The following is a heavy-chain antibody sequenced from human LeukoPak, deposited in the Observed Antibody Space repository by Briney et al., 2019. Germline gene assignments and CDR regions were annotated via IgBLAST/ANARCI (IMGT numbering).Heavy chain of an antibody. V-gene: IGHV4-59*08. Sequence: SETLSLTCTVSGGSISSYYWSWIRQPPGKGLEWIAYISVIGSINYNPSLKSRVAISLDTSKNQFSLKLSSVTAADTAVYYCAGHHPRNTVDFWGQGTLVTVSS. D-gene: IGHD2/OR15-2a*01. CDR3: AGHHPRNTVDF. CDR2: ISVIGSI. CDR1: GGSISSYY. J-gene: IGHJ4*02.